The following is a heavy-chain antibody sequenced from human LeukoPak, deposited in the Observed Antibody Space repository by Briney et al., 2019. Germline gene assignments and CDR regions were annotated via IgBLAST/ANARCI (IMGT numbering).Heavy chain of an antibody. Sequence: SETLSLTCTVSGGSISRSSYYWGWVRQPPGKGLGWIGSIYYSGSTYYNSSLESRDAISVDTSKNQFSIKLSTVTAADSAVYYCARDRAKNYYGSGSYYNRRGGMDYWGQGTLVTVSS. D-gene: IGHD3-10*01. CDR3: ARDRAKNYYGSGSYYNRRGGMDY. CDR2: IYYSGST. CDR1: GGSISRSSYY. V-gene: IGHV4-39*07. J-gene: IGHJ4*02.